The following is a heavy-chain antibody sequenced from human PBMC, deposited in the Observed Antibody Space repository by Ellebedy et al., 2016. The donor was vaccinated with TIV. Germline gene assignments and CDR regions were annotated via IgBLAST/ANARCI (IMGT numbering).Heavy chain of an antibody. D-gene: IGHD5-18*01. CDR1: GGSFSDHY. CDR2: ISHSGNT. Sequence: SETLSLXXSVYGGSFSDHYWVWIRQPPGRGLEWIGEISHSGNTYYNPSLKSRVTISIDTSKNQFSLKLSSVTAADTAVYYCARYSYGPIDYWGQGTLVTVSS. V-gene: IGHV4-34*01. J-gene: IGHJ4*02. CDR3: ARYSYGPIDY.